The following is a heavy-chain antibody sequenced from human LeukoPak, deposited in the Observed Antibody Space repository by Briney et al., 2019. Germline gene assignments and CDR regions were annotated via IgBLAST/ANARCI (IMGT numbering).Heavy chain of an antibody. Sequence: RASETLSLTCAVYGGSFSGYYWSWVRQPRGKGREWDGEMNQSGSTNYNPSRKSRVTISVETSKNQFSLKKSSMTAADTAVYYCARAGDIVVVPAAIPTKAEDYWGQGTLVTVSS. CDR3: ARAGDIVVVPAAIPTKAEDY. CDR2: MNQSGST. CDR1: GGSFSGYY. D-gene: IGHD2-2*02. V-gene: IGHV4-34*01. J-gene: IGHJ4*02.